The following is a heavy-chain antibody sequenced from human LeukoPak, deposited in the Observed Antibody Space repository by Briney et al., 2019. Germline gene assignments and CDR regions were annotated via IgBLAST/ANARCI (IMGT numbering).Heavy chain of an antibody. CDR1: GDTFSNDA. Sequence: SVKVSCKTSGDTFSNDAISWVRQAPGQGPEWMRDIIPKFGTTNYAQKFRGRVSITTDDSTTTAYMELSRLKSDDTAVYYCARRSRQPRHAYFDYWGLGTLVTVSS. CDR3: ARRSRQPRHAYFDY. V-gene: IGHV1-69*05. J-gene: IGHJ4*02. CDR2: IIPKFGTT. D-gene: IGHD1-14*01.